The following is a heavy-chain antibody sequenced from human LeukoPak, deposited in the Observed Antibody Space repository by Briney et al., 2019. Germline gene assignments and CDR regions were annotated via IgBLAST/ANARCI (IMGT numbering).Heavy chain of an antibody. D-gene: IGHD5-18*01. J-gene: IGHJ4*02. CDR1: GYTLTELS. CDR3: ATLKRGYSYVFDY. CDR2: FDPEDGET. V-gene: IGHV1-24*01. Sequence: GASVKVSCKVSGYTLTELSMHWVRQAPGKGLEWMGGFDPEDGETIYAQKFQGRVTVTEDTSTDTAYMELSSLRSEDTAVYYCATLKRGYSYVFDYWGQGTLVTVSS.